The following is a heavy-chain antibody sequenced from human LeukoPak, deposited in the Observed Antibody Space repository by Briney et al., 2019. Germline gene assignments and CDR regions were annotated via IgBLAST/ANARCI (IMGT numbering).Heavy chain of an antibody. CDR3: ARDFPWIQLWLPVVSYYYYGRDV. J-gene: IGHJ6*02. D-gene: IGHD5-18*01. CDR1: GYSFTSCG. Sequence: VKVSFKASGYSFTSCGISWVRQAPGQGIEWMGWIGASNDSRNNAEKHKDRVTMTTDTSTSTAYMELRSLRSDDTAVYYCARDFPWIQLWLPVVSYYYYGRDVWGQGTAVTVSS. CDR2: IGASNDSR. V-gene: IGHV1-18*01.